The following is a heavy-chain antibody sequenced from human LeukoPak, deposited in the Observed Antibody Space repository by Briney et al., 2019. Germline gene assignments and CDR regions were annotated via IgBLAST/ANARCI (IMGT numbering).Heavy chain of an antibody. V-gene: IGHV3-7*04. Sequence: GRSLRLSCAASGFTFGTYWTHWVRQAPGKGLEWVANINQEGIVKYSVDAVKGRFTISRDNAKNSLFLQMNSLRAEGTAVYYCARGRSGGFDIWGQGTMVTVSS. D-gene: IGHD3-10*01. CDR2: INQEGIVK. J-gene: IGHJ3*02. CDR3: ARGRSGGFDI. CDR1: GFTFGTYW.